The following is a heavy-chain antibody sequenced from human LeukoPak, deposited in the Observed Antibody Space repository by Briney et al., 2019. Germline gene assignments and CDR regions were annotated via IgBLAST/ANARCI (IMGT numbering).Heavy chain of an antibody. CDR1: GYSISSGYY. J-gene: IGHJ4*02. Sequence: SSETLSLTCTVSGYSISSGYYWGWIRQPPGKGLEWIGSIYHSGSTYYNPSLKSRVTISVDTSKNQFSLKLSSVTAADTAVYYCARAQEMATIHWGQGTLVTVSS. CDR3: ARAQEMATIH. CDR2: IYHSGST. V-gene: IGHV4-38-2*02. D-gene: IGHD5-24*01.